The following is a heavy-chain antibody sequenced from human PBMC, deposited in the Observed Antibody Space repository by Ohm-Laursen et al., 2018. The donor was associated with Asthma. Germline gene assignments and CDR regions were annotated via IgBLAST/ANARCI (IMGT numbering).Heavy chain of an antibody. Sequence: SLRLSCSASGFTFSSYGMHWVRQAPGKGLEWVAVMSYDGSLKYYADSVNGRFTISKDDSRDTLYLQMNSLRPDDTAVYYCARDVMEWYLPAFDFWGQGTLVTVSS. CDR2: MSYDGSLK. V-gene: IGHV3-30*03. CDR1: GFTFSSYG. D-gene: IGHD3-3*01. CDR3: ARDVMEWYLPAFDF. J-gene: IGHJ4*02.